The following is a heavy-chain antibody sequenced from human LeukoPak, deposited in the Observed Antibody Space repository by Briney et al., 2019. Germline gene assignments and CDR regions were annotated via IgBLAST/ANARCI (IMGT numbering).Heavy chain of an antibody. Sequence: SETLSLTCTVSGGSISSGGYFWSWIRQHPGKGLEWIGYIYDSGSTYYNPSLKSRVTISVDTSKNQFSPKLSSVTAADTAVYYCARDLPAPAPYYYCGMDVWGKGTTVTVSS. CDR1: GGSISSGGYF. J-gene: IGHJ6*04. V-gene: IGHV4-31*03. CDR3: ARDLPAPAPYYYCGMDV. CDR2: IYDSGST. D-gene: IGHD2-2*01.